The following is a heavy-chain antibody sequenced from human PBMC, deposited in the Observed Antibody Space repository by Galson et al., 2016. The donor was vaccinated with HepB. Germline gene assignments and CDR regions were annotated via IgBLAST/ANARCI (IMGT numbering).Heavy chain of an antibody. D-gene: IGHD6-25*01. CDR2: ISAQNNEK. Sequence: SVKVSCKASGYTFTTYGISWVRQAPGQGLEWGVWISAQNNEKKYGPNLQDRVILTTDTSTNTAYMELRSLSSDDTAVYYCTRDMWSAFWSGYPKYYDYWGQGTHVTVSS. J-gene: IGHJ4*02. CDR3: TRDMWSAFWSGYPKYYDY. CDR1: GYTFTTYG. V-gene: IGHV1-18*01.